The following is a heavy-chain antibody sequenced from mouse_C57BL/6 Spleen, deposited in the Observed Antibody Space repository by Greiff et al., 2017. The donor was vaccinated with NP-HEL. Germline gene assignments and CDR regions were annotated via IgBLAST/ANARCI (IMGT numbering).Heavy chain of an antibody. CDR1: GFNIKDYY. CDR3: ARRDYAAWFAY. Sequence: DVKLVESGAELVKPGASVKLSCTASGFNIKDYYMHWVKQRTEQGLEWIGRIDPEDGETKYAPKFQGKATTTADTSSNTAYLQLSSLTSEDTAVYYCARRDYAAWFAYWGQGTLVTVSA. CDR2: IDPEDGET. J-gene: IGHJ3*01. D-gene: IGHD2-4*01. V-gene: IGHV14-2*01.